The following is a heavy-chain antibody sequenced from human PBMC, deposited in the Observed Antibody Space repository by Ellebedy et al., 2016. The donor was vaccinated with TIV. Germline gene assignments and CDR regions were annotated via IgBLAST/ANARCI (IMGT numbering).Heavy chain of an antibody. CDR3: AKRPLTMIVLAEYFFDY. Sequence: GGSLRLSCAASGFPLRTYAMSWVRQAPGKGLEWVSTISGSGDSIYYADSVKGRFTISRDNSENTLFLQMDSLRAEDTAVYYCAKRPLTMIVLAEYFFDYWGQGTLVTVSS. D-gene: IGHD3-22*01. V-gene: IGHV3-23*01. CDR2: ISGSGDSI. CDR1: GFPLRTYA. J-gene: IGHJ4*02.